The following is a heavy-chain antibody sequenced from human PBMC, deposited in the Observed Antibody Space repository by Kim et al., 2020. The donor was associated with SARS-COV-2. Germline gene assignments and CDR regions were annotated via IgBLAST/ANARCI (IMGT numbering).Heavy chain of an antibody. Sequence: ASVKVSCKASGYIFSSYTMYWVRQAPGQRLEWMGWINAGNGNTKYSQKFQGRVTITWDTSATTAYMELSSLKSEDTAVYYCARDGSGTCIFDYWGQGTLV. CDR1: GYIFSSYT. D-gene: IGHD3-10*01. CDR2: INAGNGNT. CDR3: ARDGSGTCIFDY. V-gene: IGHV1-3*01. J-gene: IGHJ4*02.